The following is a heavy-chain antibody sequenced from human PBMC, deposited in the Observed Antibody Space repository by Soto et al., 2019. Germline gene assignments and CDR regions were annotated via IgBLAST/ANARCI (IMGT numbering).Heavy chain of an antibody. V-gene: IGHV3-23*01. CDR2: ISGSGGST. CDR3: AKGKGGSLSYLFDY. Sequence: EVQLLESGGGLVQPGGSLRLSSAASGFTFSSYPMSWVRQAPGKGLEWVSTISGSGGSTYYADSVKGRFTISRDNSKNTLYLQMNGLRAEDTALYYCAKGKGGSLSYLFDYWGQGTLVTVSS. CDR1: GFTFSSYP. J-gene: IGHJ4*02. D-gene: IGHD3-16*01.